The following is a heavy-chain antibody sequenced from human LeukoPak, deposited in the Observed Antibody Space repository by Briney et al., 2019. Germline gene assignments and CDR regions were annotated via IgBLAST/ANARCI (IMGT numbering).Heavy chain of an antibody. CDR3: AYYDSSGYYYGRLRY. CDR2: INGGGDKT. Sequence: GGSLRLSCAAPGFTFSSHAMTWVRQTPGKGLAWVSNINGGGDKTLYADSVKGRFTISRDNSKSTLYLQMNSLRAEDTAVYFCAYYDSSGYYYGRLRYWGQGTPVTVSS. D-gene: IGHD3-22*01. V-gene: IGHV3-23*01. J-gene: IGHJ4*02. CDR1: GFTFSSHA.